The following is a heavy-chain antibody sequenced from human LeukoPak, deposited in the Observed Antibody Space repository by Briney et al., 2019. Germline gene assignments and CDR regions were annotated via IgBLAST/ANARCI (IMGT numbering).Heavy chain of an antibody. CDR1: GGSISSGDYY. CDR3: ARVESYPHYYGSGSYKVIFDY. D-gene: IGHD3-10*01. J-gene: IGHJ4*02. Sequence: KSSETLSLTCTVSGGSISSGDYYWSWIRQPPGKGLEWIGYIYYSGSTYYNPSLKSRVTISVDTSKNQFSLKLSSVTAADTAVYYCARVESYPHYYGSGSYKVIFDYWGQGTLVTVSS. CDR2: IYYSGST. V-gene: IGHV4-30-4*01.